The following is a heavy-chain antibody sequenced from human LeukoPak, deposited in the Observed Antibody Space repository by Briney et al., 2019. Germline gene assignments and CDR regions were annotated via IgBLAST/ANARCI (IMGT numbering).Heavy chain of an antibody. CDR3: ARRDTAMVTSSNWFDP. CDR1: GFTFSSYG. J-gene: IGHJ5*02. Sequence: GGSLRLSCAASGFTFSSYGMSWVRQAPGKGLEWVSAISTGGGSTYYADSVKGRFTISRDNAKNSLYLQMNSLRAEDTAVYYCARRDTAMVTSSNWFDPWGQGTLVTVSS. CDR2: ISTGGGST. V-gene: IGHV3-23*01. D-gene: IGHD5-18*01.